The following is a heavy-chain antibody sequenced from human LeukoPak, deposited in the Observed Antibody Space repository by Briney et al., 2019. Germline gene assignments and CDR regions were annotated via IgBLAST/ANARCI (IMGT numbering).Heavy chain of an antibody. J-gene: IGHJ4*02. CDR3: AKESTIAVAGLDY. V-gene: IGHV3-9*01. Sequence: GGSLRLSCAASGFTFDDYAMHWVRQAPGKGLEWVSGISWNSGNIGYADSVKGRFTISRDNAKNSLYLQMNSLRAEDTALYYCAKESTIAVAGLDYWGQGTLVTVSS. CDR2: ISWNSGNI. D-gene: IGHD6-19*01. CDR1: GFTFDDYA.